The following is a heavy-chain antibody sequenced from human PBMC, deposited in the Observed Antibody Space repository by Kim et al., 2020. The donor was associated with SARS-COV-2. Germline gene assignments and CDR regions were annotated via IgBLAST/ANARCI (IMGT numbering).Heavy chain of an antibody. Sequence: SETLSLTCAVYGGSFSGYYWSWIRQPPGKGLEWIGEINHSGSTNYNPSLKSRVTISVDTSKNQFSLKLSSVTAADTAVYYCARGRLATFGELLPRFDPWGQGTLVTVSS. CDR1: GGSFSGYY. J-gene: IGHJ5*02. V-gene: IGHV4-34*01. D-gene: IGHD3-10*01. CDR3: ARGRLATFGELLPRFDP. CDR2: INHSGST.